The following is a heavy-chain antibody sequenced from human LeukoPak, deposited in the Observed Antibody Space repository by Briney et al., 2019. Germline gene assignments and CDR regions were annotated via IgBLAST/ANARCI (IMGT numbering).Heavy chain of an antibody. CDR2: INANTWNP. CDR3: ARRRSSGYYPDRFDY. CDR1: GYTFTDYG. V-gene: IGHV7-4-1*02. Sequence: ASVKVSCKASGYTFTDYGMNWVRQAPGQGLAWMGLINANTWNPTYAQGFTGRFVFSLDTSVSTAYLQISSLKAEDTAMYYCARRRSSGYYPDRFDYWGQGTLVTVSS. J-gene: IGHJ4*02. D-gene: IGHD3-22*01.